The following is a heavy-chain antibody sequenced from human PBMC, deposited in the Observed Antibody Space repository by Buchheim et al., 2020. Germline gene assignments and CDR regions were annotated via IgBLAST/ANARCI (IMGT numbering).Heavy chain of an antibody. V-gene: IGHV4-59*01. CDR3: ARAPGYSYGYYYYYGMDV. CDR2: IYYSGST. J-gene: IGHJ6*02. CDR1: GGSISSYY. Sequence: QVQLQESGPGLVKPSETLSLTCTVSGGSISSYYWSWIRQPPGKGLEWIGYIYYSGSTNYNPSLKSRVTISVDPSKNQFSLKLSSVTAADTAVYYCARAPGYSYGYYYYYGMDVWGQGTT. D-gene: IGHD5-18*01.